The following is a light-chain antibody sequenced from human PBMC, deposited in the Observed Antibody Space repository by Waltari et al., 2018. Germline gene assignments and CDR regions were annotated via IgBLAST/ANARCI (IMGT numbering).Light chain of an antibody. J-gene: IGLJ3*02. CDR3: LAWDSSTAWV. V-gene: IGLV3-1*01. Sequence: SYELNQPPSVSVSPGQTASLTCHGDKLGDKNASVYQQKPGQSPVWVIYQDTKRPSGIPERFSGSNSGNTATLTISGTQGMDEADYYCLAWDSSTAWVFGGGTKLTVL. CDR2: QDT. CDR1: KLGDKN.